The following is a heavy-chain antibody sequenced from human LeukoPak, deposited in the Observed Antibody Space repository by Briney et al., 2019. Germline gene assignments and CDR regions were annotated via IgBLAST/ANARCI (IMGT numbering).Heavy chain of an antibody. D-gene: IGHD6-19*01. CDR1: GYTFTGYY. CDR3: ARDVRSGWYLQTRLHTGFDP. V-gene: IGHV1-2*02. Sequence: GASVKVSCKASGYTFTGYYMHWVRQAPGQGLEWMGWINPNSGGTNYAQKFQGRVTMTRDTSISTAYMELSSLRSEDTAVYYCARDVRSGWYLQTRLHTGFDPWGQGTLVTVSS. J-gene: IGHJ5*02. CDR2: INPNSGGT.